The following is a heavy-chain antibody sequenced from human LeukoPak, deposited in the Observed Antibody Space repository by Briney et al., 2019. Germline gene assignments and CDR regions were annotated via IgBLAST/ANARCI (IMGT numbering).Heavy chain of an antibody. CDR2: ISGGGGYT. J-gene: IGHJ4*02. CDR3: AKGPSSGPPYYFDH. Sequence: GGSLRLSCAASGFSFSSYAMNWVHQAPGKGLEWVSTISGGGGYTYSADSVKGRFTISRDSSKNALYLQMNSLRDEDTAVYYCAKGPSSGPPYYFDHWGQGTLVTVSS. D-gene: IGHD5-12*01. CDR1: GFSFSSYA. V-gene: IGHV3-23*01.